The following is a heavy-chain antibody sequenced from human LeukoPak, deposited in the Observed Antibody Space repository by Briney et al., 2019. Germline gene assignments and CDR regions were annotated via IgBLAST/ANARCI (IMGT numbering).Heavy chain of an antibody. Sequence: PSETLSLTCTVSGASIGSSTYYWVWIRQSPGKGLEWIGSIYYSGITYYNPSLKSRVTMSADTSTNQFSVKLTSVTAADTAVYYCASDSSGHYSWGWFDYWGQGTLVTVSS. CDR3: ASDSSGHYSWGWFDY. V-gene: IGHV4-39*07. CDR2: IYYSGIT. CDR1: GASIGSSTYY. J-gene: IGHJ4*02. D-gene: IGHD3-22*01.